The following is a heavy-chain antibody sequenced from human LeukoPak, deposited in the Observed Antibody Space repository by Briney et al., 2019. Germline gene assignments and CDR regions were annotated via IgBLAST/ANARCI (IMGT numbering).Heavy chain of an antibody. CDR1: GFTFASYW. J-gene: IGHJ4*02. V-gene: IGHV3-7*01. Sequence: PGGSLRLSCAASGFTFASYWMDWVRQSSDQGLEWVANIKQDGSEEHYLDSVKGRFTISRDNAKNALFLQMNSLRAEDTAVYYCTRSLDYWGQGTPVTVSS. CDR2: IKQDGSEE. CDR3: TRSLDY.